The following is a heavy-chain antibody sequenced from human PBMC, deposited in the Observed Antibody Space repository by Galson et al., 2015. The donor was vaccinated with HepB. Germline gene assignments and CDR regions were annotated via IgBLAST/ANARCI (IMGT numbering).Heavy chain of an antibody. Sequence: SLRLSCAASGFTFSNAWMSWVRQAPGKGLEWVGRIKRKNDDGTTDYAAPVKGRFIISRDDLKKTVYLQMNSLKTEDTAVYYCATEDAPGRRSFDIWGQGTMVTVAS. CDR1: GFTFSNAW. D-gene: IGHD3-10*01. V-gene: IGHV3-15*01. J-gene: IGHJ3*02. CDR3: ATEDAPGRRSFDI. CDR2: IKRKNDDGTT.